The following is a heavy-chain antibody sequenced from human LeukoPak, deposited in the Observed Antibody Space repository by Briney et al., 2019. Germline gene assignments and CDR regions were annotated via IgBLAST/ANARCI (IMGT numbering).Heavy chain of an antibody. Sequence: GGSLRLSCAASGFTPSSYSMNWVRQAPGKGLEWVSSISSRSSYIYYADSVKGRFTISRDNAKNSLYLQMNSLRAEDTAVYYCARDYRGSADRRNFYYWGQGTLVAVSS. CDR2: ISSRSSYI. J-gene: IGHJ4*02. V-gene: IGHV3-21*01. D-gene: IGHD5-12*01. CDR3: ARDYRGSADRRNFYY. CDR1: GFTPSSYS.